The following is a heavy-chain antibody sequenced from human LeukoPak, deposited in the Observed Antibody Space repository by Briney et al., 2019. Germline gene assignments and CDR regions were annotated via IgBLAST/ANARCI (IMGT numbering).Heavy chain of an antibody. CDR3: AKDPELQLWIAAFFDY. D-gene: IGHD5-18*01. CDR1: GFTFSSYA. Sequence: SGGSLRLSCAASGFTFSSYAMSWVRQAPGKGLEWVSAISDSGGSTYYADSVKGRFTISRDNSKNTLYLQMNSLRAEDTAVYYCAKDPELQLWIAAFFDYWGQGTLVTVSS. J-gene: IGHJ4*02. CDR2: ISDSGGST. V-gene: IGHV3-23*01.